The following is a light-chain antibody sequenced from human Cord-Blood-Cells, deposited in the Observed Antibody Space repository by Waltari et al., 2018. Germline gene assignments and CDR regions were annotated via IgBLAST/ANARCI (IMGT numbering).Light chain of an antibody. V-gene: IGLV2-11*01. CDR3: CSYAGSYTV. J-gene: IGLJ2*01. CDR1: SSDVGGYNY. Sequence: QSALTQPRSVSGSPGQSVTISCTGTSSDVGGYNYVSWYQHHPGKAPKLMIYDVRKRPAGVPDRFYGSKSGNTASGTISGLQAEDEADYSCCSYAGSYTVFGGGTKLTGL. CDR2: DVR.